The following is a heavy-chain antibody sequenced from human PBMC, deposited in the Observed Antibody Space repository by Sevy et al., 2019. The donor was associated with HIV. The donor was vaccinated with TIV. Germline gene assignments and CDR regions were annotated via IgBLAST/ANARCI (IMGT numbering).Heavy chain of an antibody. V-gene: IGHV4-61*01. CDR3: ARTPYYYGSGSYYTRTPYFDY. D-gene: IGHD3-10*01. Sequence: SETLSLTCTVSGGSVSSGSYYWSWIRQPPGKGLEWIGYIYYSGSTNYNPSLKSRVTISVDTSKNQFSLKLSSVTAAETAVYYCARTPYYYGSGSYYTRTPYFDYWGQGTLVTVSS. CDR2: IYYSGST. CDR1: GGSVSSGSYY. J-gene: IGHJ4*02.